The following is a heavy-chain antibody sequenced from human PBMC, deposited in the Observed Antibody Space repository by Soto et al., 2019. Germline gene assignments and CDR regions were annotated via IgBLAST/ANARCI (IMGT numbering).Heavy chain of an antibody. D-gene: IGHD1-7*01. Sequence: GGSLRLSCAASGFTFSSYSMNWVRQAPGKGLEWVSSISSSSSYIYYADSVKGRFTISRDNAKNSLYLQMNSLRAEDTAVYYCARDSTGTRRERVDYYYGMDVWGQGTTVTVSS. CDR1: GFTFSSYS. CDR2: ISSSSSYI. J-gene: IGHJ6*02. V-gene: IGHV3-21*01. CDR3: ARDSTGTRRERVDYYYGMDV.